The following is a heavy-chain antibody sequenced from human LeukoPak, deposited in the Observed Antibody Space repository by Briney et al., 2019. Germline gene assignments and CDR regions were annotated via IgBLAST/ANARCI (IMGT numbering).Heavy chain of an antibody. Sequence: SVKVSCKVSGGIFSEYAFSWVRQAPGQGLEWIGGIVPTVGAVDYAQSFQARVTTTTDASTTTVYMELSSLRSEDTAVYYCARRGTVADGTYFDYWGQGTLVTVSS. CDR2: IVPTVGAV. CDR3: ARRGTVADGTYFDY. CDR1: GGIFSEYA. V-gene: IGHV1-69*05. J-gene: IGHJ4*02. D-gene: IGHD6-13*01.